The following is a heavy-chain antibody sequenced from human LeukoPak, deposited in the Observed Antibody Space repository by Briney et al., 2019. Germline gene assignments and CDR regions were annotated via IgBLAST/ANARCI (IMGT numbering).Heavy chain of an antibody. V-gene: IGHV4-39*07. CDR2: IFYSGNT. J-gene: IGHJ5*02. D-gene: IGHD5-12*01. CDR1: GGSISSGDYY. CDR3: ARGFTGYSGYGSSNWFDP. Sequence: PSETLSLTCTVSGGSISSGDYYWSWIRQPPGKGLEWIGSIFYSGNTYYNPSLKSRVTISVETSKDQFSLKLSSVTAADTAVYYCARGFTGYSGYGSSNWFDPWGQGTLVTVSS.